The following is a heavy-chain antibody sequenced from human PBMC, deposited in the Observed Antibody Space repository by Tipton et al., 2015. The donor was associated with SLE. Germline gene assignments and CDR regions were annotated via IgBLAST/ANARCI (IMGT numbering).Heavy chain of an antibody. V-gene: IGHV3-49*04. CDR2: IRGKAYGGTT. Sequence: RSLRLSCVGSGFTFDDYGLTWVRQAPGKGLEWIAFIRGKAYGGTTEYAASVRDRFTISRDDSKNIAYLQMNSLETEDTAVYYCTRVGYYDFWSAYHIDYWGQGTLVTVSS. CDR1: GFTFDDYG. D-gene: IGHD3-3*01. CDR3: TRVGYYDFWSAYHIDY. J-gene: IGHJ4*02.